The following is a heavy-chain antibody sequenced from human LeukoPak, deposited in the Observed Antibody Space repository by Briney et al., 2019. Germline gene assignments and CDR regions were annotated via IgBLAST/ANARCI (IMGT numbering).Heavy chain of an antibody. D-gene: IGHD6-6*01. CDR2: IYHSGST. Sequence: PSETLSLTCTVSGGSISSGGYYWSWIRQPPGKGLEWIGYIYHSGSTYYNPSLKSRVTISADRSKNRFSLKLSSVTAADTAVYYCARGAARYAFDIWGQGTMVTVSS. J-gene: IGHJ3*02. CDR3: ARGAARYAFDI. V-gene: IGHV4-30-2*01. CDR1: GGSISSGGYY.